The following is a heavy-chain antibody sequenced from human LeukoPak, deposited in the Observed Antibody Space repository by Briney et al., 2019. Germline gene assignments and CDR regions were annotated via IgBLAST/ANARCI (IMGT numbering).Heavy chain of an antibody. J-gene: IGHJ4*02. CDR1: GFTIDGYA. CDR3: AKGYYGDLRDNYFDY. CDR2: SSWNSGSI. Sequence: GRSLTLSCAASGFTIDGYAMHWVRRDPGKGREGVLGSSWNSGSICYADSVKSRVTISRDNAKNSLYLQMNSLRAEDTALYYCAKGYYGDLRDNYFDYWGQGTQVADSS. V-gene: IGHV3-9*01. D-gene: IGHD4-17*01.